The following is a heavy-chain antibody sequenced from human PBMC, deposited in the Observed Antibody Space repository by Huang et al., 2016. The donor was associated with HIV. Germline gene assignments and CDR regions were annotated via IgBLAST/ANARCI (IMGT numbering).Heavy chain of an antibody. CDR3: ARQDTSGWYADPYYFDY. Sequence: VKPSETLSLTCTVSGGSISTSGYYWGWIRQPPGKGREWIGSSYYSGSTSYNPSLKSRVTISVDTSKSQFSLKLSSVTAADTAVYYCARQDTSGWYADPYYFDYWGQGTLVTVSS. CDR1: GGSISTSGYY. V-gene: IGHV4-39*01. CDR2: SYYSGST. D-gene: IGHD6-19*01. J-gene: IGHJ4*02.